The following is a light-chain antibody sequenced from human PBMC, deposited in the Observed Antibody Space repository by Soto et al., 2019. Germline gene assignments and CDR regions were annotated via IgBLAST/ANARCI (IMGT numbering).Light chain of an antibody. J-gene: IGLJ2*01. CDR1: SSDVGSYNL. V-gene: IGLV2-23*01. CDR3: SSDAGRVV. CDR2: EGT. Sequence: QSVLTQPASVSGSPGQSITISCTGTSSDVGSYNLVSWYQQHPGKAPKLIIYEGTHRPSGVSNRFSGSKSGNTASLTVSGLQDEDEAHYYCSSDAGRVVFGGGTKVTVL.